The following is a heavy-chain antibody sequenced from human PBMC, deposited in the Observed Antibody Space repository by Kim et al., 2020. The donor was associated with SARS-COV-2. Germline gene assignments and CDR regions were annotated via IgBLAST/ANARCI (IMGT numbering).Heavy chain of an antibody. Sequence: YNPSRQSRVTISVDTSKNQFSLKLSSVTAADTAVYYCARGAIAATGGPRYWGQGTLVTVSS. J-gene: IGHJ4*02. CDR3: ARGAIAATGGPRY. V-gene: IGHV4-59*09. D-gene: IGHD6-13*01.